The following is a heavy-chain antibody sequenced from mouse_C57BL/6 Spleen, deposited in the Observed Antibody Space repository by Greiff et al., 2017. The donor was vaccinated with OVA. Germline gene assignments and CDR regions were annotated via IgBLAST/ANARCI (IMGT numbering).Heavy chain of an antibody. J-gene: IGHJ2*01. V-gene: IGHV15-2*01. Sequence: VQLQQSGSELRSPGSSVKLSCKDFDSEVFPIAYMSWVRQKPGHGFEWIGGILPSIGRTIYGEKFEDKATLDADTLSNTAYLELNSLTSEDSAIYYCARSRDYYGSSFYFDYWGKGTTLTVSS. D-gene: IGHD1-1*01. CDR3: ARSRDYYGSSFYFDY. CDR2: ILPSIGRT. CDR1: DSEVFPIAY.